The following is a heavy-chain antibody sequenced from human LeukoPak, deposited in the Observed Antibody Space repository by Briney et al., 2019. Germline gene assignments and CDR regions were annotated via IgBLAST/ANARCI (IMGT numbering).Heavy chain of an antibody. V-gene: IGHV4-4*07. Sequence: SSETLSLTCTVSGGSISSYYWSWIRQPAGKGLEWIGRIYTSGSTNYNPSLKSRVTMSVDTSRNQFSLKLSSVTAADTAVYYCARIGCSSTSCYDVDYWGQGTLVTVSS. D-gene: IGHD2-2*01. CDR1: GGSISSYY. J-gene: IGHJ4*02. CDR3: ARIGCSSTSCYDVDY. CDR2: IYTSGST.